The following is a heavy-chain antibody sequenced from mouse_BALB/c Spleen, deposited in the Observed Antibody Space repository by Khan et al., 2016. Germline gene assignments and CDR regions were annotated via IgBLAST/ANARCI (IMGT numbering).Heavy chain of an antibody. J-gene: IGHJ4*01. CDR1: GFNIKDTY. D-gene: IGHD2-1*01. CDR2: IDPANGNT. V-gene: IGHV14-3*02. Sequence: VQLQQSGAELVKPGASVRLSCTTSGFNIKDTYIHWVKQRPEQGLEWIGRIDPANGNTEYAPKFQGKATITADTSSNTAYLQLSSLTSEDTAVYYGPTVYYCSAGRSFYTMDYWHQGTSVTVSS. CDR3: PTVYYCSAGRSFYTMDY.